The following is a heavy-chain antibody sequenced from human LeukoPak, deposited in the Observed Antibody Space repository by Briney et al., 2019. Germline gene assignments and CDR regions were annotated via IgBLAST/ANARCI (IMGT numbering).Heavy chain of an antibody. V-gene: IGHV3-74*01. CDR2: INSDGSSA. J-gene: IGHJ1*01. Sequence: PGGSLRLSCAASGFTFSSYWMHWVRQALGKGLVWVSRINSDGSSASYADSVKGRFTISRDNAKNTLYLQMNSLRAEDTAVYYCARGDYCSSTSCYTEIEYFQHWGQGTLVTVSS. CDR3: ARGDYCSSTSCYTEIEYFQH. D-gene: IGHD2-2*02. CDR1: GFTFSSYW.